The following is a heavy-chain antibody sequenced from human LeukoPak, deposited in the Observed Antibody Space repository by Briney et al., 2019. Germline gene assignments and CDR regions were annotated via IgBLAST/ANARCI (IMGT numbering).Heavy chain of an antibody. Sequence: SETLSLTCTVSGGSISSGSYYWSWIRQPAGTGLEWIGRIYTSGSTNYNPSLKSRVTISVDTSKNQFSLKLSSVTAADTAVYYCARELSGEVDYWGQGTLVTVSS. CDR2: IYTSGST. D-gene: IGHD7-27*01. CDR1: GGSISSGSYY. J-gene: IGHJ4*02. CDR3: ARELSGEVDY. V-gene: IGHV4-61*02.